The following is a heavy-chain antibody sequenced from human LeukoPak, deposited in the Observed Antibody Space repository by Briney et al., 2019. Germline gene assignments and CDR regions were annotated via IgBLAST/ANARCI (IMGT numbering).Heavy chain of an antibody. J-gene: IGHJ4*02. D-gene: IGHD6-19*01. Sequence: GGSLRLSCTASGFTFGDYLMSWFRQAPGKGLEWIGFISGGTTEYAASVKGRFTISRDDSASIAYLQMNSLTTEDTAVYYCSRGSGWLSVYWGQGTLVTVSS. V-gene: IGHV3-49*03. CDR3: SRGSGWLSVY. CDR2: ISGGTT. CDR1: GFTFGDYL.